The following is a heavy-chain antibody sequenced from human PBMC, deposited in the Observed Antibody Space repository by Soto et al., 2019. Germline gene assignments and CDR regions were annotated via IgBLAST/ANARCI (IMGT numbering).Heavy chain of an antibody. D-gene: IGHD2-21*01. CDR3: AKHFYLCGGDCYFIYFDY. CDR2: ISGSGGST. CDR1: GFTIISYA. Sequence: GGSLRLSCAASGFTIISYAMSWVRQAPGKGLEWVSAISGSGGSTYYADSVKGRFTISRDNSKNTLYLQMNSLRAEDTAVYYCAKHFYLCGGDCYFIYFDYWGQGTLVTVSS. V-gene: IGHV3-23*01. J-gene: IGHJ4*02.